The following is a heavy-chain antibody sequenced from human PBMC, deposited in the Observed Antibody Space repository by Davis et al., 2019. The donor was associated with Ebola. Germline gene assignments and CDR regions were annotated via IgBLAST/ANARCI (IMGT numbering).Heavy chain of an antibody. D-gene: IGHD1-1*01. J-gene: IGHJ6*02. CDR3: ARVQRLERRGHYYGMDV. CDR1: GYTFTSYG. V-gene: IGHV1-18*01. Sequence: ASVKVSCKASGYTFTSYGISWVRQAPGQGLEWMGWISAYNGNTNYAQKLQGRVTMTTDTSTSTAYMELRSLRSDDTAVYYCARVQRLERRGHYYGMDVWGQGTTVTVSS. CDR2: ISAYNGNT.